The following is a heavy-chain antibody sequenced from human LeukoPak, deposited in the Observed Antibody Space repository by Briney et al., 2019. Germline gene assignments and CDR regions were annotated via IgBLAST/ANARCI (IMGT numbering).Heavy chain of an antibody. J-gene: IGHJ4*02. Sequence: ASVKVSCKASGGTFISYAISWVRQAPGQGLEWMGRIIPIFGIANYAQKFQGRVTVTAEKSTSTAYMELSSLRSEDTAVYYCARGDGGDGYNTDYYFDYWGQGTLVTVSS. CDR2: IIPIFGIA. CDR3: ARGDGGDGYNTDYYFDY. D-gene: IGHD5-24*01. CDR1: GGTFISYA. V-gene: IGHV1-69*04.